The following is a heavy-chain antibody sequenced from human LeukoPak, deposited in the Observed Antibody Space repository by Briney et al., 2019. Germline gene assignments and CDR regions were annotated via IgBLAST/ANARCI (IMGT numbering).Heavy chain of an antibody. Sequence: SETLSLTCTVSGGSISSYYWSWIRQPPGKGLEWIGYIYYSGSTNYNPSLKSRVTISVDTSKNQFSLKLSSVTAADTAVYYCARAASGGYYDILTGQQDAFDIWGQGTMGTVSS. CDR1: GGSISSYY. D-gene: IGHD3-9*01. V-gene: IGHV4-59*01. CDR3: ARAASGGYYDILTGQQDAFDI. CDR2: IYYSGST. J-gene: IGHJ3*02.